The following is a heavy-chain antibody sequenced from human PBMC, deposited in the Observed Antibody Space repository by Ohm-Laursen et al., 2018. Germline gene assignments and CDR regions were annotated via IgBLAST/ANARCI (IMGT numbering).Heavy chain of an antibody. D-gene: IGHD2-15*01. V-gene: IGHV3-7*01. CDR3: ARDFRREYCSGGSCYNGLDV. CDR1: GFTFSGSA. J-gene: IGHJ6*02. CDR2: IKQDESEK. Sequence: SLRLSCSATGFTFSGSAMGWVRQAPGKGLEWVANIKQDESEKLYLDSVKGRFTVSRNNPKNSLFLEMNRLRVEDTGVYYCARDFRREYCSGGSCYNGLDVWGPGTTVTVSS.